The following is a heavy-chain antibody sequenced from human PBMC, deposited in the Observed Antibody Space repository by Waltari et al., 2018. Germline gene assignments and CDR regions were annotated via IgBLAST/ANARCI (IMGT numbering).Heavy chain of an antibody. J-gene: IGHJ4*02. V-gene: IGHV1-69*05. D-gene: IGHD6-13*01. CDR1: GGTFSSYA. CDR3: ARGGRAAGKFGY. CDR2: IIPIFGTA. Sequence: QVQLVQSGAEVKKPGSSVKVSCKASGGTFSSYAISWVRQAPGQGLEWMGGIIPIFGTANYAKKFQGRVTITTDESTSTAYMELSSLRSEDTAGYYCARGGRAAGKFGYWGQGTLVTVSS.